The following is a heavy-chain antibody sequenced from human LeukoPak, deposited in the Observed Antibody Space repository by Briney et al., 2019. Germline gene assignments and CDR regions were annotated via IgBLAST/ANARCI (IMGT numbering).Heavy chain of an antibody. V-gene: IGHV1-3*01. CDR3: ARDRVRDGYNPGGY. D-gene: IGHD5-24*01. J-gene: IGHJ4*02. CDR2: IHAGNGNT. Sequence: ASVKVSCKASGYTFTNYAIHWVRQAPGQRLEWMGRIHAGNGNTKYSQEFQGRVTITRDTSASTAYMELSSLRPEDTAMFYCARDRVRDGYNPGGYWGQGTLVTVSS. CDR1: GYTFTNYA.